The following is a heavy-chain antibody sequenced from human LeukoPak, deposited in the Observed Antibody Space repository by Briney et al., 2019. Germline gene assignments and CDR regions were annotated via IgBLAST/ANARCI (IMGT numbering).Heavy chain of an antibody. J-gene: IGHJ4*02. Sequence: SVKVSCKASGGTFSSYAISWVRQAPGQGLEWMGRIIPILGIANYAQKFQGRVTITADKSTSTAYMELSSLRSDDTAVYYCARDNEAAAVSVYFDYWGQGTLVTVSS. CDR3: ARDNEAAAVSVYFDY. CDR1: GGTFSSYA. CDR2: IIPILGIA. D-gene: IGHD6-13*01. V-gene: IGHV1-69*04.